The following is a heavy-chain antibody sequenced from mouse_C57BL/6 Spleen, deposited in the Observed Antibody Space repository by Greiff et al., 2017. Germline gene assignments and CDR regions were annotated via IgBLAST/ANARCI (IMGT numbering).Heavy chain of an antibody. CDR1: GYTFTSYW. CDR2: IDPSDSYT. D-gene: IGHD1-1*01. CDR3: ARPNYYGSSYTWFAY. Sequence: QVQLQQPGAELVMPGASVKLSCKASGYTFTSYWMHWVKQRPGQGLEWIGEIDPSDSYTNYNQKFKGKSTLTGDKSSSTAYMQLSSLTSEDSAVYYCARPNYYGSSYTWFAYWGQGALVTVAA. V-gene: IGHV1-69*01. J-gene: IGHJ3*01.